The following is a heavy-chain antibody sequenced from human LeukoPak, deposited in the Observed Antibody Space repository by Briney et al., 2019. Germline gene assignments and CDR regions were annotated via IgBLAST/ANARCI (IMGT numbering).Heavy chain of an antibody. CDR3: AKKLSGSYKGFDY. Sequence: GGSQRLSCAASGFTFSSYAMSWVRQAPGKGLEWVSGISDSGGTVYYADSVKGRFTISRDNSKNSLYLQMNSLRAEDTAVYYCAKKLSGSYKGFDYWGQGTLVTVSS. V-gene: IGHV3-23*01. J-gene: IGHJ4*02. CDR2: ISDSGGTV. D-gene: IGHD1-26*01. CDR1: GFTFSSYA.